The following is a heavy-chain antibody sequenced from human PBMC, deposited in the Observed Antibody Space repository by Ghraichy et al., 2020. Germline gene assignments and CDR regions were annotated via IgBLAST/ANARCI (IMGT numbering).Heavy chain of an antibody. CDR3: ARDIYDILTGGTSFDY. CDR1: GFTFSSYA. V-gene: IGHV3-23*01. Sequence: GESLNISCAASGFTFSSYAMSWVRQAPGKGLEWVSAISGSGGSTYYADSVKGRFTISRDNSKNTLYLQMNSLRAEDTAVYYCARDIYDILTGGTSFDYWGQGTLVTVSS. CDR2: ISGSGGST. D-gene: IGHD3-9*01. J-gene: IGHJ4*02.